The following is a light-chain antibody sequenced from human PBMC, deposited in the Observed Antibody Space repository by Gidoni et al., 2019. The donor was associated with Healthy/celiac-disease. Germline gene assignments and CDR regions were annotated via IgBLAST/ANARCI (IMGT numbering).Light chain of an antibody. CDR3: QQSYSTLET. CDR2: AAS. Sequence: DIQMTQSPSSLSASVGDRVTITCRASQSISSYLNWYQQKPGKAPKLLIYAASSLQSGVPSRFSGSGSGTDFTLTISSLQPEDFATYYCQQSYSTLETFGGGTKLEIK. CDR1: QSISSY. V-gene: IGKV1-39*01. J-gene: IGKJ4*01.